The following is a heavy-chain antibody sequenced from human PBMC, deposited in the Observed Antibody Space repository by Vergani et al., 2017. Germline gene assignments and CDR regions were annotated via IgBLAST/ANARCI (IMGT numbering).Heavy chain of an antibody. CDR3: ASSYDARYFQH. CDR1: GGSISSSSYY. D-gene: IGHD3-16*01. Sequence: QLQLQESGPGLVKPSETLSLTCTVSGGSISSSSYYWGWIRQPPGKGLEWIGEINHSGSTNYNPSLKSRVTISVDTSKNQFSLKLSSVTAADTAVYYCASSYDARYFQHWGQGTLVTVSS. CDR2: INHSGST. V-gene: IGHV4-39*07. J-gene: IGHJ1*01.